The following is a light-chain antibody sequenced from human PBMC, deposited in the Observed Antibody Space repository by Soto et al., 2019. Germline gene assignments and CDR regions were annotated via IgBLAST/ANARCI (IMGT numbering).Light chain of an antibody. CDR2: DAS. Sequence: EIVVTQSPATLSLSPGERATLSCRASQSVGTYLAWYQQKPGQAPRLLIYDASKRDTDIPVRFSGSGSGTDFTLTISSLEPEDFAVYYCQQRSIWPPAFGGGTKVEIK. CDR1: QSVGTY. CDR3: QQRSIWPPA. J-gene: IGKJ4*01. V-gene: IGKV3-11*01.